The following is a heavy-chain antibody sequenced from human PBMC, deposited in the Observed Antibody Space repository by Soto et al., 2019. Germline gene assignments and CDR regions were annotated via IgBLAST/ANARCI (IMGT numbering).Heavy chain of an antibody. V-gene: IGHV3-30-3*01. D-gene: IGHD2-15*01. CDR3: ATVGYCSEDSCYTLTIRYGMEV. CDR1: GFTFSEYG. Sequence: QVQLVESGGGVVQPGRSLRLSGEASGFTFSEYGMHWVRQAPGKGLEWVAGISHRGDNKYIADSVKGRFTISRDNSKNMLFLQMTSMRVEDTAVYHCATVGYCSEDSCYTLTIRYGMEVWGQGTTVIVSS. J-gene: IGHJ6*02. CDR2: ISHRGDNK.